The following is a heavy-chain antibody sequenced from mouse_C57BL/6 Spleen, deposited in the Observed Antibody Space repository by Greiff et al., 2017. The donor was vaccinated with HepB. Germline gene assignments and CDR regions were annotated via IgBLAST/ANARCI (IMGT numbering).Heavy chain of an antibody. CDR3: ANYDYDGYFDV. CDR2: INPNNGGT. J-gene: IGHJ1*03. CDR1: GYTFTDYN. V-gene: IGHV1-22*01. D-gene: IGHD2-4*01. Sequence: EVKLQESGPELVKPGASVKMSCKASGYTFTDYNMHWVKQSHGKSLEWIGYINPNNGGTSYNQKFKGKATLTVNKSSSTAYMELRSLTSEDSAVYYCANYDYDGYFDVWGTGTTVTVSS.